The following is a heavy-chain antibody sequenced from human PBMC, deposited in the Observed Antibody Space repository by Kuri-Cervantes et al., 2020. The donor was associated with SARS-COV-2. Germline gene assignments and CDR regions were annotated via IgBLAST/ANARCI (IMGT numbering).Heavy chain of an antibody. Sequence: SQTLSLTCAISGDSVSSNSAAWSWIRQSPSRGLEWLGRTYYRSKWYNDYAVSVKSRITINPDTSKNQFSLQLNSVTPEDMAVYYCARGSSLGPGAFDIWGQGTMVTVSS. V-gene: IGHV6-1*01. CDR3: ARGSSLGPGAFDI. J-gene: IGHJ3*02. D-gene: IGHD6-6*01. CDR2: TYYRSKWYN. CDR1: GDSVSSNSAA.